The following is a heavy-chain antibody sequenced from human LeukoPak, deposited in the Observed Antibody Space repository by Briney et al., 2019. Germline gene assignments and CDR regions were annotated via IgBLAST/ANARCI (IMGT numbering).Heavy chain of an antibody. D-gene: IGHD4-17*01. CDR3: ARFYGDYGNPGSNWFDP. V-gene: IGHV4-4*02. Sequence: PSGTLSLTCAVSGGSISSSNWWSWVRQPPGKGLEWIGEIYHSGSTNYNPSLKSRVTISVDKSKNQFSLKLSSVTAADTAVYYCARFYGDYGNPGSNWFDPWSQGTLVTVYS. CDR2: IYHSGST. J-gene: IGHJ5*02. CDR1: GGSISSSNW.